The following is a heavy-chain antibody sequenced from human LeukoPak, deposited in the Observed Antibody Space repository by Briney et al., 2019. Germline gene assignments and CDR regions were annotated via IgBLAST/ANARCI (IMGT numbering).Heavy chain of an antibody. J-gene: IGHJ3*02. Sequence: GESLKISCKGPGYSFTSFWIGWVRQMPGKGLEWMGIMYPGDSDARYSPSFQGQVTISADKSISTAYLQWSTLKASDTAMYYCARLRRWPSGAFDIWGQGTMVTVSS. CDR2: MYPGDSDA. V-gene: IGHV5-51*01. D-gene: IGHD4-23*01. CDR1: GYSFTSFW. CDR3: ARLRRWPSGAFDI.